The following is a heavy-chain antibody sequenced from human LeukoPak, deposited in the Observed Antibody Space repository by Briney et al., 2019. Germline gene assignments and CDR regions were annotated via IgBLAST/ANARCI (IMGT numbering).Heavy chain of an antibody. CDR3: ASRPRNGYYYYYMDV. CDR2: FDPEDGET. J-gene: IGHJ6*03. Sequence: ASVKVSCKVSGYTLTELSMHWVRQAPGKGLEWMGGFDPEDGETIYAQKFQGRVTMTEDTSTDTAYMELSSLTSEDTAVYYCASRPRNGYYYYYMDVWGKGTTVTVSS. D-gene: IGHD1-1*01. CDR1: GYTLTELS. V-gene: IGHV1-24*01.